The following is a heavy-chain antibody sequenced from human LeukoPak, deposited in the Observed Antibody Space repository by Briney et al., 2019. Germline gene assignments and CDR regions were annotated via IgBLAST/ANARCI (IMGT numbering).Heavy chain of an antibody. J-gene: IGHJ4*02. CDR1: GGSISYFY. Sequence: SETLSFTCTVSGGSISYFYWSWIRQPAGKGLEWIGRIYTSGSTNYTPSLKSRVTMSVDTSKKQFSLKLSSVTAADTAVYYCARDRAGGLRFVEWLSAFDYWGQGTLVTVSS. V-gene: IGHV4-4*07. D-gene: IGHD3-3*01. CDR2: IYTSGST. CDR3: ARDRAGGLRFVEWLSAFDY.